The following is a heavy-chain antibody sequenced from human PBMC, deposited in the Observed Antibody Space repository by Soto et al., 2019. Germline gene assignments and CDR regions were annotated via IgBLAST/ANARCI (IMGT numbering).Heavy chain of an antibody. V-gene: IGHV4-4*02. J-gene: IGHJ6*02. CDR1: GGSISSSNW. CDR2: IYHSGST. Sequence: QVQLQESGPGLVKPSGTLSLTCAVSGGSISSSNWWSWVRQPPGKGLEWIGEIYHSGSTNYNPSLTGRVTTSVDKSKNQFSPKLSSATAADPAVYYCASVRGGYYYAMDVWGQGTTVTVSS. CDR3: ASVRGGYYYAMDV. D-gene: IGHD3-10*02.